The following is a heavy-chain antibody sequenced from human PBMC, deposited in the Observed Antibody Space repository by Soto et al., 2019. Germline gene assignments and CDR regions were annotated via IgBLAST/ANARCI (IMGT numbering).Heavy chain of an antibody. CDR3: ARGVAAAGRADYYGMDV. D-gene: IGHD6-13*01. V-gene: IGHV4-4*02. CDR2: IYHSGST. J-gene: IGHJ6*02. CDR1: GGSISSSNW. Sequence: SETLSLTCAVSGGSISSSNWWSWVRQPPGKGLEWIGEIYHSGSTNYNPSLKSRVTISVDKSKNQFSLKLSSVTAADTAVYYCARGVAAAGRADYYGMDVWGQGTTVTVSS.